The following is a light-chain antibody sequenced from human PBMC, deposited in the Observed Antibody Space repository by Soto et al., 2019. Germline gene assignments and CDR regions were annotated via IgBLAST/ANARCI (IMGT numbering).Light chain of an antibody. CDR1: QSISNY. V-gene: IGKV1-39*01. CDR3: PQCYSTPWT. CDR2: AAS. J-gene: IGKJ1*01. Sequence: DIQMTQSPSSLSASVGDRVTITCRASQSISNYLSWYQQIPGKAPKLLIYAASTLRSGVSSRFSGSGSGTDFTLTISSLQPEDFATYYCPQCYSTPWTFGQGNKVEIK.